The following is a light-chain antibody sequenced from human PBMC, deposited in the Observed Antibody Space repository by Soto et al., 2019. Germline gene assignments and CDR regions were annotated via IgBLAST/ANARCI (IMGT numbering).Light chain of an antibody. CDR2: DVS. CDR1: SSDVGGYNY. Sequence: QSALTQPASVSGSPGQSITISCTGTSSDVGGYNYVFWYQQHPGKAPKLMIYDVSNRPSGVSNRFSGSKSGNTASLTISGLQAEDEADYYCSSYTSSSTGVFGGGTKLTVL. J-gene: IGLJ2*01. CDR3: SSYTSSSTGV. V-gene: IGLV2-14*01.